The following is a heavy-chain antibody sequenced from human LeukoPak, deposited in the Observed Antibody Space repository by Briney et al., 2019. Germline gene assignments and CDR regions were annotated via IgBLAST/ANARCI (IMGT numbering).Heavy chain of an antibody. CDR1: GFTVCSNY. CDR3: ATDPEQRPRKGAFDI. D-gene: IGHD6-25*01. V-gene: IGHV3-53*01. J-gene: IGHJ3*02. Sequence: GGSLRLSCAASGFTVCSNYMSWVRQAPGKGLEWVSVISSADTTYYADSVKGRFTISRDNSKNTVYLQMNSLRAEDTAMYYCATDPEQRPRKGAFDIWGQGTMVTVSS. CDR2: ISSADTT.